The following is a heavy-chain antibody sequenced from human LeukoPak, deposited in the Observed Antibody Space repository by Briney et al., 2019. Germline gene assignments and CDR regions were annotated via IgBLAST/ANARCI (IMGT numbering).Heavy chain of an antibody. V-gene: IGHV4-34*01. D-gene: IGHD3-3*01. CDR2: INHSGST. J-gene: IGHJ6*02. CDR1: GGSFSGYY. CDR3: ARGKVAYDFWSGLLQGYYYGTDV. Sequence: SETLSLTCAVYGGSFSGYYWSWIRQPPGKGLEWIGEINHSGSTNYNPSLKSRVTISVDTSKNQFSLKLSSVTAADTAVYYCARGKVAYDFWSGLLQGYYYGTDVWGQGTTVTVSS.